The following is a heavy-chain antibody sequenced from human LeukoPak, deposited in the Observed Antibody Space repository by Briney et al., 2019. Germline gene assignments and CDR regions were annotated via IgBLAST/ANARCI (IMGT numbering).Heavy chain of an antibody. CDR2: ISWNSGSI. J-gene: IGHJ4*02. CDR3: AKARVEGEDYFDY. CDR1: GFTLDDYA. Sequence: GGSLRLSCAASGFTLDDYAMHWVRQAPGKGLEWVSGISWNSGSIGYADSVKGRFTISRDNAKNSLYLQMNSLRAEDTALHYCAKARVEGEDYFDYWGQGTLVTVSS. V-gene: IGHV3-9*01.